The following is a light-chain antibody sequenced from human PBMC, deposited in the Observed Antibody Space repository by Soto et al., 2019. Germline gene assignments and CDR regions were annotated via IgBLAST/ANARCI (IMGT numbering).Light chain of an antibody. Sequence: MVSSHSPGTLSLSPGENATPSRGARQSVSNNYLAWYQQKPGQAPRLLIYGASNRATGIPDRFSGSGSGTDFILTISRLEPEDFALYYCGQFVSSPPRTFGQGTKVDIK. J-gene: IGKJ1*01. CDR3: GQFVSSPPRT. CDR2: GAS. CDR1: QSVSNNY. V-gene: IGKV3-20*01.